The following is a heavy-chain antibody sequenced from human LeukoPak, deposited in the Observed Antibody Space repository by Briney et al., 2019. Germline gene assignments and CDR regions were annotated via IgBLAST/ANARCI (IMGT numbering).Heavy chain of an antibody. Sequence: GGSLRLSCAASGFTFTDYYMSWIRQAPGKGLEWVSYISSSGSTIYYADSVKGRFTISRDNAKNSLYLQMNSLRAEDTAVYYCARDGPDYYASSGYYYLTPPYYWGQGTLVTVSS. CDR3: ARDGPDYYASSGYYYLTPPYY. V-gene: IGHV3-11*01. D-gene: IGHD3-22*01. CDR1: GFTFTDYY. J-gene: IGHJ4*02. CDR2: ISSSGSTI.